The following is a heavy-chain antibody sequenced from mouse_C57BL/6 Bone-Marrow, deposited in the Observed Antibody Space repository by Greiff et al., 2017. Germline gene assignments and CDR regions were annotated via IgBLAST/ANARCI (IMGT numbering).Heavy chain of an antibody. CDR3: ARGVVITTVVTLYYFDY. J-gene: IGHJ2*01. V-gene: IGHV1-69*01. CDR1: GYTFTSYW. Sequence: VQLQQPGAELVMPGASVKLSCKASGYTFTSYWMHWVKQRPGQGLEWIGEIDPSDRYTNYNQKFKGKSTLTVDKSSSTAFMQLSSLTSEDSAVYYCARGVVITTVVTLYYFDYWGQGTTLTVSS. D-gene: IGHD1-1*01. CDR2: IDPSDRYT.